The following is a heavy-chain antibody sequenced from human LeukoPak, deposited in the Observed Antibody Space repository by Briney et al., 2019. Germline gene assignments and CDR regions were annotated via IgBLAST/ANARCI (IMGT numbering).Heavy chain of an antibody. J-gene: IGHJ4*02. D-gene: IGHD5-18*01. Sequence: GGSLRLTCAASGFTFSSYAMHWVRQAPGKGLEWVAVISYDGSNKYCVDSVKGRFTISRDNSKNTLYLQMNSLRAEDTAVYYCARAEAVYTAMGFDYWGQGTLVTVSS. CDR3: ARAEAVYTAMGFDY. CDR1: GFTFSSYA. CDR2: ISYDGSNK. V-gene: IGHV3-30*04.